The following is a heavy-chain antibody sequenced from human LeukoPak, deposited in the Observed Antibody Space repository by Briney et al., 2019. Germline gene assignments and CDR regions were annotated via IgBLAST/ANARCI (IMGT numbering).Heavy chain of an antibody. Sequence: SETLSLTCTVSGDSLGNDYWSWIRQSAGKGLEWIGRISTSGSTDYNPSLRSRVTMSVDTSRNQFSLTLTSMTAADTAVYYCARNEFRSYGLVHYWGQGTLVTVSS. CDR2: ISTSGST. J-gene: IGHJ4*02. D-gene: IGHD6-6*01. CDR3: ARNEFRSYGLVHY. V-gene: IGHV4-4*07. CDR1: GDSLGNDY.